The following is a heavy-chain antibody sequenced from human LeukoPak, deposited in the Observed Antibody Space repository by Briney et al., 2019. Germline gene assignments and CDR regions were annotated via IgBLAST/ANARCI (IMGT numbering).Heavy chain of an antibody. CDR2: IIPIFGTA. Sequence: SSVKVSCKASGGTFSSYAISWVPQAPGQGLEWMGGIIPIFGTANYAQKFQGRVTITADESTSTAYMELSSLRSEDTAVYYCARGGDDYGDKGTFYFDYWGQGTLVTVSS. V-gene: IGHV1-69*13. D-gene: IGHD4-17*01. CDR1: GGTFSSYA. CDR3: ARGGDDYGDKGTFYFDY. J-gene: IGHJ4*02.